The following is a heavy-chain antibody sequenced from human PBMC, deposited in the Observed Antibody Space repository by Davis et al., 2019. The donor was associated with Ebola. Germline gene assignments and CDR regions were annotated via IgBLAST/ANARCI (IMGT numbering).Heavy chain of an antibody. CDR1: GGSISSSY. CDR3: ASGVAGGAKGAFDY. Sequence: MPSETLSLTCTVSGGSISSSYWSWIRQPPGKGLEWIGYIYYSESSNYNPSLKSRVTISVDTSKNHFSLKLSSVTAADTAVYFCASGVAGGAKGAFDYWGPGTLVTVSS. V-gene: IGHV4-59*08. J-gene: IGHJ4*02. D-gene: IGHD4/OR15-4a*01. CDR2: IYYSESS.